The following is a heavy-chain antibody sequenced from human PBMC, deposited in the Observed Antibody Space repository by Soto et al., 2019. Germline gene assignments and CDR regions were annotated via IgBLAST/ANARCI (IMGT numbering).Heavy chain of an antibody. D-gene: IGHD2-2*01. V-gene: IGHV6-1*01. CDR1: GDSVSSNSAA. J-gene: IGHJ6*02. CDR3: ARDHCSITSCYGYYYYGMDV. CDR2: TYYRSKWYN. Sequence: SQTLSLTCAISGDSVSSNSAAWNWIRQSPSRGLEWLGRTYYRSKWYNDYAVSVKSRITINPDTSKNQFFLQLNSVTPEDTAVYYCARDHCSITSCYGYYYYGMDVWGQGTTVTVAS.